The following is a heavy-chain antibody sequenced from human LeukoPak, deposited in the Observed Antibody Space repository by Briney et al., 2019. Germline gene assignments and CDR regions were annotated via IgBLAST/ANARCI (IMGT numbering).Heavy chain of an antibody. CDR3: TRDWGAYDSSSYYRNFDY. CDR2: ISAYNGNT. D-gene: IGHD3-22*01. CDR1: GYTFTTYG. J-gene: IGHJ4*02. Sequence: ASVKVSCKASGYTFTTYGFSWVRQAPGQGLEWMGWISAYNGNTNYAQNLQGRVTMTTDTSTSTGYMELRSLRSDDTAVYYCTRDWGAYDSSSYYRNFDYWGQGTLVTVSS. V-gene: IGHV1-18*01.